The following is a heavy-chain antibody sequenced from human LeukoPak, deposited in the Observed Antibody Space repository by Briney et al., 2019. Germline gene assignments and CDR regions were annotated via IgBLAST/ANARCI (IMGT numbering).Heavy chain of an antibody. V-gene: IGHV3-33*01. D-gene: IGHD3-16*01. CDR2: IWYDGSNK. CDR3: ARDWGSSGWYNWFDP. Sequence: GGSLRLSCAASGFTFSSYGMHWVRQAPGKGLEWVAVIWYDGSNKYYADSVKGRFTISRDNSKNTLYLQMNSLRAEDTAVYYCARDWGSSGWYNWFDPWGQGTLVTVSS. CDR1: GFTFSSYG. J-gene: IGHJ5*02.